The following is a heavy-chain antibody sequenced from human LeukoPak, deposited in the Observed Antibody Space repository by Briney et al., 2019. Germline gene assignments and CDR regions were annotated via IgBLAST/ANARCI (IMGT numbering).Heavy chain of an antibody. CDR2: IYYSGST. D-gene: IGHD6-19*01. Sequence: SETVSLTSTVSSGSISSYYWRGLPQRQGQGREGWGYIYYSGSTTYNPSLKSRVTISVGTSKNQFSLKLSSVTAADTAVYYCAREAAGPYYYYGMDVWGQGTTVTVSS. CDR3: AREAAGPYYYYGMDV. V-gene: IGHV4-59*01. J-gene: IGHJ6*02. CDR1: SGSISSYY.